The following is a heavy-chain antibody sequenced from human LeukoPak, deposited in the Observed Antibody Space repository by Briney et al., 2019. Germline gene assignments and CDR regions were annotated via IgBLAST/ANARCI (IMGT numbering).Heavy chain of an antibody. D-gene: IGHD3-10*01. CDR1: GDSISSHY. CDR2: IYYSGSI. V-gene: IGHV4-59*11. Sequence: SETLSLTCSVSGDSISSHYWSWIRQPPGKGLEWIGYIYYSGSINYNSSLKSRVAISVDTSKNQFSLKLSSVTAADTAVYYCARDDRGDYYGSGSYYNPDYYYYYMDVWGKGTTVTVSS. J-gene: IGHJ6*03. CDR3: ARDDRGDYYGSGSYYNPDYYYYYMDV.